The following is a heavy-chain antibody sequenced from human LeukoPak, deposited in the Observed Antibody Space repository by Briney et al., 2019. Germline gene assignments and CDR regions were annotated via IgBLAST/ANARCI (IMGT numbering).Heavy chain of an antibody. CDR3: ARSAEHCNNGVCFTDYYMDV. CDR2: INPNSGDT. CDR1: GYSFTSYW. D-gene: IGHD2-8*01. Sequence: GESLKISCKGSGYSFTSYWIGWVRQAPGQGLEWMGRINPNSGDTNYAQNFQGRVTMTRDTSITTAYMELSSLTSADTAVYFCARSAEHCNNGVCFTDYYMDVWGKGTTVTVSS. V-gene: IGHV1-2*06. J-gene: IGHJ6*03.